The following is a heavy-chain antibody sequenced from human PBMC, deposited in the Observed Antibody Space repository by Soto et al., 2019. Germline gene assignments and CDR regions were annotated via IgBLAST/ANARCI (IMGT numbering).Heavy chain of an antibody. D-gene: IGHD2-8*01. CDR2: MYHSGST. V-gene: IGHV4-30-2*05. Sequence: PSETLSLTCAVSGGSISSGGYSWSWIRQPPGKGLEWIGYMYHSGSTYYNPSLKSRVTISVDTSKNQFSLKLSSVTAADTAVYYCARASTLGLRLGVYWFDPWGQGTLVTVS. CDR1: GGSISSGGYS. CDR3: ARASTLGLRLGVYWFDP. J-gene: IGHJ5*02.